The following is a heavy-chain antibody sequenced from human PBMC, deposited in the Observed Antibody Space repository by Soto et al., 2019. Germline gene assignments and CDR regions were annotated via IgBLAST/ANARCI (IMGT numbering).Heavy chain of an antibody. Sequence: GGSLRLSCAASGFTFSCYGMHWVRQAPGKGLEWVAVISYDGSNKYYADSVKGRFTISRDNSKNTLYLQMNSLRAEDTAVYYCAKVIKGTDFWSGQGACDYWGQGTLVTVSS. V-gene: IGHV3-30*18. CDR2: ISYDGSNK. CDR3: AKVIKGTDFWSGQGACDY. J-gene: IGHJ4*02. CDR1: GFTFSCYG. D-gene: IGHD3-3*01.